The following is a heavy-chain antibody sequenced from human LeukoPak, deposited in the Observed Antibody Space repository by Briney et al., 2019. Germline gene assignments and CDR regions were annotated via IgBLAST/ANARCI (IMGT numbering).Heavy chain of an antibody. CDR1: GDSVSRYY. V-gene: IGHV4-4*07. Sequence: SETLSLTCTVSGDSVSRYYWSWMRQPAGKGLEWIGRIYTSGSTNFNPSLKSRVTMSVDTSKNQFSLKLTSVTAADTAVYYCARDLGVALAFDIWGQGTMATVSS. D-gene: IGHD2-8*01. CDR2: IYTSGST. CDR3: ARDLGVALAFDI. J-gene: IGHJ3*02.